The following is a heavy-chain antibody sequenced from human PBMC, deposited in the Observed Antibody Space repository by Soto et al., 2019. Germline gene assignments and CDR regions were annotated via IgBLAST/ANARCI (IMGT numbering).Heavy chain of an antibody. CDR2: IYYSGST. CDR1: GGSISSYY. J-gene: IGHJ5*02. Sequence: SETLSLTCTVSGGSISSYYWSWIRQPPGKGLEWIGYIYYSGSTNYNPSLKSRVTISVDTSKNQFSLTLSSVTAADTTVYYCARARSFTIPRFDPWGQGTLVTVSS. CDR3: ARARSFTIPRFDP. D-gene: IGHD2-21*01. V-gene: IGHV4-59*01.